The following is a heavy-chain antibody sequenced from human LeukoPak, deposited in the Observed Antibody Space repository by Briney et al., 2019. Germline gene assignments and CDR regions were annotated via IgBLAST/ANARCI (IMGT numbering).Heavy chain of an antibody. D-gene: IGHD3-16*01. CDR3: ASGIFYASVQTWSPV. CDR2: ISFGSTYI. J-gene: IGHJ4*02. CDR1: GFTFNIYS. V-gene: IGHV3-21*01. Sequence: GGSLRLSCAASGFTFNIYSMNWARHAPGRGLEWVSSISFGSTYISYADSVKGRFTISRDDAKKSLYLQMNGLRAEDTAFYYCASGIFYASVQTWSPVWGQGTLVTVSS.